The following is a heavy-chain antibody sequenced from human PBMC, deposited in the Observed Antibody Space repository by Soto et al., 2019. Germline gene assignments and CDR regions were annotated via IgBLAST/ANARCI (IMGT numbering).Heavy chain of an antibody. Sequence: EVQLVESGGGLVQPGGSLRLSCAASGFTFSSDWMSWVRQAPGKGLEWVANIKQDGSEKYYVDSVKGRFTSSRDNAKNSLYLQMNSLRAEDSAVYYCARGRGCSTGCHNFDYWGQGTLVTVSS. CDR2: IKQDGSEK. V-gene: IGHV3-7*01. CDR3: ARGRGCSTGCHNFDY. CDR1: GFTFSSDW. J-gene: IGHJ4*02. D-gene: IGHD2-2*01.